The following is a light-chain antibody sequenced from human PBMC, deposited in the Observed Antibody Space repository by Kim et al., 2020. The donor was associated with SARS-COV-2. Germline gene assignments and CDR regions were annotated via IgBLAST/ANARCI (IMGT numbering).Light chain of an antibody. Sequence: SVAPGPTASISWSGDKLWYKDSCWYQNRPGQSPVLVIYHDAKRPSGIPERFSASNAGNTATLTISETQAMDEADYYFQVWDSGTVVFGGGTQLTVL. CDR2: HDA. J-gene: IGLJ2*01. CDR3: QVWDSGTVV. CDR1: KLWYKD. V-gene: IGLV3-1*01.